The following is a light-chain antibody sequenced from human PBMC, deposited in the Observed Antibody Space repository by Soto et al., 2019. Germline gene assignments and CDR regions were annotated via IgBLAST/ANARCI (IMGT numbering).Light chain of an antibody. CDR3: QQYYSYPLT. CDR1: QAISTY. CDR2: TAS. Sequence: AIRMTHSPSSFSASTGDRVTITFRASQAISTYLAWYQQKPGKAPELLIYTASTLQSGVPSRFSGSGSGTDFTFTISSLQSEDFAIYYCQQYYSYPLTFGQGTRLEIK. J-gene: IGKJ5*01. V-gene: IGKV1-8*01.